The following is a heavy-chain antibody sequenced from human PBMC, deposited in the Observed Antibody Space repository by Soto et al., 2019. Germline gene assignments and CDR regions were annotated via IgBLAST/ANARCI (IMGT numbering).Heavy chain of an antibody. D-gene: IGHD6-13*01. Sequence: QVQLVQSGAEVKKPGASVKVSCKASGYTFTSYYMHWVRQAPGQGLEWMGIINPSGGSTSYAQKFQGGVTMTRDTSTSTVYMELSSLRSEDTAVYYCARGPGIAAADPRRNWFDPWGQGTLVTVSS. J-gene: IGHJ5*02. CDR2: INPSGGST. CDR3: ARGPGIAAADPRRNWFDP. CDR1: GYTFTSYY. V-gene: IGHV1-46*01.